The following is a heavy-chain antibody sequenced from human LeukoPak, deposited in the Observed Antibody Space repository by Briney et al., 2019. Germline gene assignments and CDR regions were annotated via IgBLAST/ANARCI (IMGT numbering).Heavy chain of an antibody. CDR1: GGSVTGGGYY. Sequence: PSETLSLTCSVSGGSVTGGGYYWSWIRQHPGKGLEWIGFASYSGGTYYNPSLMSRITISVDRSQNQFSLRMRDVTAADTALYFCAPTEWVYFSLDSGGQGALVAVS. CDR3: APTEWVYFSLDS. V-gene: IGHV4-31*03. CDR2: ASYSGGT. D-gene: IGHD2-8*01. J-gene: IGHJ4*02.